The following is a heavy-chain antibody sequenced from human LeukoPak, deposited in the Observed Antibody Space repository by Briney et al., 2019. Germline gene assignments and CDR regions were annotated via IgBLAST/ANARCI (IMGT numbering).Heavy chain of an antibody. CDR3: AKVGERVLWFGDFSDYFDY. CDR1: GFTFSSYA. J-gene: IGHJ4*02. CDR2: ISGSGGNT. Sequence: GGSLRLSCAVSGFTFSSYAMSWVRQAPGKGLERVSGISGSGGNTYYADSVKGRFTISRDNSKNTLYLQMNSLKAEDTAVYYCAKVGERVLWFGDFSDYFDYWGQGTLVTVSS. V-gene: IGHV3-23*01. D-gene: IGHD3-10*01.